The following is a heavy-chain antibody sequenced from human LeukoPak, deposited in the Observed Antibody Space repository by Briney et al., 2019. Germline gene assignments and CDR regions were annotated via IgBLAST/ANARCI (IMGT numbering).Heavy chain of an antibody. CDR1: GFTFSSCA. CDR3: AKLPEGYCTNGVCYLDS. D-gene: IGHD2-8*01. Sequence: GGSLRLSCAASGFTFSSCAMSWVRQAPGKGLKWVSAISGSGGSTYYADSVKGRFTISRDNSKNTLYLQMNSLRAEDTAVYYCAKLPEGYCTNGVCYLDSWGQGTLVTVSS. CDR2: ISGSGGST. J-gene: IGHJ4*02. V-gene: IGHV3-23*01.